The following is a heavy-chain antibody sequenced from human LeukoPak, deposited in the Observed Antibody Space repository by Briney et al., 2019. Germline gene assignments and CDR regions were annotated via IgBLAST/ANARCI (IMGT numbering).Heavy chain of an antibody. V-gene: IGHV1-2*02. Sequence: GASVKVPCKASGYTFTGYYMHWVRQAPGQGLEWMGWINPNSGGTNYAQKFQGRVTMTRDTSISTAYMELSRLRSDDTAVYYCARDRKAGYYYGSGPYWGYWGQGTLVTVSS. D-gene: IGHD3-10*01. CDR2: INPNSGGT. CDR1: GYTFTGYY. CDR3: ARDRKAGYYYGSGPYWGY. J-gene: IGHJ4*02.